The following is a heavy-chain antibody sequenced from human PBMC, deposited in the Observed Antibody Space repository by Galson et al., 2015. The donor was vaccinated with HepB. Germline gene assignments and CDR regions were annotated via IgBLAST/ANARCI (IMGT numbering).Heavy chain of an antibody. V-gene: IGHV3-23*01. Sequence: SLRLSCAASGFTFSSYAMSWVRQAPGKGLEWVSAISGSGGSTYYADSVKGRFTISRDNSINTLFLQMNSLRVDDTAVYYCATEYYGDSLPLDVWGRGTLVTVSS. CDR2: ISGSGGST. J-gene: IGHJ2*01. D-gene: IGHD2-21*01. CDR1: GFTFSSYA. CDR3: ATEYYGDSLPLDV.